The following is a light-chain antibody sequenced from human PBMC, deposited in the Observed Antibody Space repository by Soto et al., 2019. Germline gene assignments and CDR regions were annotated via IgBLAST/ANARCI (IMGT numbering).Light chain of an antibody. CDR2: GAS. CDR3: LQDSNYPWT. J-gene: IGKJ1*01. Sequence: AIQMTQSPSSLSASVVDRVTITCRASQGIRSELGWYQQKPGKAPKLLIYGASTLKSGVPSRFSGSGSGTDFTLTISSLQPEDFATYYCLQDSNYPWTFGQGTNVDIK. V-gene: IGKV1-6*01. CDR1: QGIRSE.